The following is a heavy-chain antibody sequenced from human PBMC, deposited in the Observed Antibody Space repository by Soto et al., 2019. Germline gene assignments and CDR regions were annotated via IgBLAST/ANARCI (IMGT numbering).Heavy chain of an antibody. CDR1: GFTLSNYW. CDR2: ISSDGSST. J-gene: IGHJ4*02. V-gene: IGHV3-74*01. CDR3: ARVPYCSSSSCYSYFDS. D-gene: IGHD2-2*01. Sequence: EVQLVESGGGLVQPGGSLRLSCAASGFTLSNYWMHWARQAPGKGLAWVSRISSDGSSTNYADSVKGRFTISRDNAKNTLHLQMISLRAEDTAVYYCARVPYCSSSSCYSYFDSWGQGTLVTVSS.